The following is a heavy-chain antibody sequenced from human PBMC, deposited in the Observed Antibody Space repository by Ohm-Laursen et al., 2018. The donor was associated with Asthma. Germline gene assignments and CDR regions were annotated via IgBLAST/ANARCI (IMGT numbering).Heavy chain of an antibody. Sequence: SLRLSCAASGFTFSTYGMHWVRQAPGKGLEWVAVIWYDGTITYYADSLKGRFSVSRDNSKNTLFLQVNRLRVEDTAIYYCARDSGMAVVVDAFDLWGQGTMVTVSS. J-gene: IGHJ3*01. V-gene: IGHV3-33*01. CDR1: GFTFSTYG. CDR2: IWYDGTIT. D-gene: IGHD6-19*01. CDR3: ARDSGMAVVVDAFDL.